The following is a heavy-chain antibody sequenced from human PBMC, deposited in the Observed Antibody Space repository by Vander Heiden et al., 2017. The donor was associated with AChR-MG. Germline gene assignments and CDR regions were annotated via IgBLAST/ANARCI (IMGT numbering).Heavy chain of an antibody. Sequence: QVQLVESGGGVVQPGRSLRLSCAASGFTFRSYGMHWVRQAPGKGLEWVAVISYDGSNKYYADSVKGRFTISRDNSKNTLYLQMNSLRAEDTAVYYCAKGMEVVVAATQFDYWGQGTLVTVSS. D-gene: IGHD2-15*01. CDR1: GFTFRSYG. V-gene: IGHV3-30*18. CDR3: AKGMEVVVAATQFDY. CDR2: ISYDGSNK. J-gene: IGHJ4*02.